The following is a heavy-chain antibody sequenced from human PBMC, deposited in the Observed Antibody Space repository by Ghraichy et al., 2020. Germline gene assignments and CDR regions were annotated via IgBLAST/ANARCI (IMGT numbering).Heavy chain of an antibody. Sequence: SETLSLTCTVSGGSISSGDYYWSWIRQPPGKGLEWIGYIYYSGSTYYNPSLKSRVTISVDTSKNQFSLKLSSVTAADTAVYYCARDVVATTNDYYYYYMDVWGKGTTVTVSS. CDR3: ARDVVATTNDYYYYYMDV. CDR2: IYYSGST. D-gene: IGHD5-12*01. CDR1: GGSISSGDYY. V-gene: IGHV4-30-4*01. J-gene: IGHJ6*03.